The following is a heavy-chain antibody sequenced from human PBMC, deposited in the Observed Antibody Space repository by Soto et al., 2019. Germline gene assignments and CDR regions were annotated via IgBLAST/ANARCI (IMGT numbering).Heavy chain of an antibody. D-gene: IGHD2-15*01. Sequence: QVQLVESGGGVVQPGRSLRLSCAASGFTFSSYAMYWVRQAPGKGLEWVAVISYDGNNKYYADSVKGRFTISRDNSKNTLYLQMHSLRAEDTAVYYCARAGCDGGSCYTLVGLRYGMDVWGQGTTVTVSS. CDR3: ARAGCDGGSCYTLVGLRYGMDV. CDR2: ISYDGNNK. J-gene: IGHJ6*02. CDR1: GFTFSSYA. V-gene: IGHV3-30-3*01.